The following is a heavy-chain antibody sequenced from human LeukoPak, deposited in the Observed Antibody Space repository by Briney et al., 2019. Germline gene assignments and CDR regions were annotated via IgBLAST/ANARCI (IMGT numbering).Heavy chain of an antibody. CDR2: INPNNGDS. CDR3: ARTTSFTASGYDY. D-gene: IGHD6-25*01. J-gene: IGHJ4*02. V-gene: IGHV1-8*03. Sequence: GASVKVSCKASGYTFTNYHINWVRQATGQGLEWMGWINPNNGDSGFAQKFQGRVTITRDTAMTTAYMELSSLTSEDTAIYFRARTTSFTASGYDYWGQGTLVTVSS. CDR1: GYTFTNYH.